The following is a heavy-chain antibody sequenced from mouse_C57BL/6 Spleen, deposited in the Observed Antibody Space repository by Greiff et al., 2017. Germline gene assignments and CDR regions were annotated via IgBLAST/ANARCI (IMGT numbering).Heavy chain of an antibody. V-gene: IGHV1-61*01. CDR2: IYPSDSET. CDR3: ARDRRGYFDY. J-gene: IGHJ2*01. Sequence: QVQLQQPGAELVRPGSSVKLSCKASGYTFTSYWMDWVKQRPGQGLEWIGNIYPSDSETHYNQKFKDKATLTVDKSSSTAYMQLSSLTSEDSAVYYCARDRRGYFDYWGQGTTLTVSS. CDR1: GYTFTSYW.